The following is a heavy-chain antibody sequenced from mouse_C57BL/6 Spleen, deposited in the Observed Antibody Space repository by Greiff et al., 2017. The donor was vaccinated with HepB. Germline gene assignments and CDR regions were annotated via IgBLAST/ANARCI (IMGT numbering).Heavy chain of an antibody. Sequence: QVQLQQSGPELVKPGASVKISCKASGYAFSSSWMNWVKQRPGKGLEWIGRIYPGDGDTNYNGKFKGKATLTADKSSSTAYMQLSSLTSEDSAVYFCAGDYYGSSSFAYWGQGTLVTVSA. J-gene: IGHJ3*01. V-gene: IGHV1-82*01. CDR1: GYAFSSSW. CDR3: AGDYYGSSSFAY. D-gene: IGHD1-1*01. CDR2: IYPGDGDT.